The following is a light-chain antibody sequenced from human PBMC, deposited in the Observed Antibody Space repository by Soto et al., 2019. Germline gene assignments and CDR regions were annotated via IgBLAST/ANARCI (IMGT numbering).Light chain of an antibody. V-gene: IGLV1-51*01. CDR2: DNN. Sequence: QSVLTQPPSGSAAPGQPVTISCSGSSSNIGNNYVSWYQQLPGPAPKLLIYDNNKRPSGIPDRFSGSKSSTSATLGITGLQTGDEADYYCGTWDSSLSAVFGGGTKLTVL. CDR3: GTWDSSLSAV. CDR1: SSNIGNNY. J-gene: IGLJ2*01.